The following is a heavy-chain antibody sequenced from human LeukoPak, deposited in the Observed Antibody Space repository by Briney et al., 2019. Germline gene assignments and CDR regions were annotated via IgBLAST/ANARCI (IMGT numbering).Heavy chain of an antibody. CDR3: TSRGFRLPLDAFDV. D-gene: IGHD5-24*01. Sequence: TSETLSLTCTVSGVPITSSAYYWVWVRQSPGRGLEWLGSIYNNGDTYYNPSFESRVTIAIETSKNQFSLKMTSVTAADTAAYYCTSRGFRLPLDAFDVWGQGTRVAVSS. V-gene: IGHV4-39*01. CDR2: IYNNGDT. J-gene: IGHJ3*01. CDR1: GVPITSSAYY.